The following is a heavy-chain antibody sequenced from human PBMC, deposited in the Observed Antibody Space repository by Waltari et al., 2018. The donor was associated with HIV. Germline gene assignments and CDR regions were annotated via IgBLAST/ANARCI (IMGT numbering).Heavy chain of an antibody. CDR1: GFTFDDYA. V-gene: IGHV3-9*01. J-gene: IGHJ4*02. D-gene: IGHD2-2*01. Sequence: EVHLVESGGGLVQPGRSLRLSCAASGFTFDDYAMHWVRQTPGKGREWVSGISWNSGSIGYADSVKGRFTISRDNAKNSLFLQMNSLRPEDTAFYYCAKGPTLTSPPTYFNYWGQGTLVTVSS. CDR3: AKGPTLTSPPTYFNY. CDR2: ISWNSGSI.